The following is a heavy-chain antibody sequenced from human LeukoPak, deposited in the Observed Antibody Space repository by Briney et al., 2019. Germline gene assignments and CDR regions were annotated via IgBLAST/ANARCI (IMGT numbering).Heavy chain of an antibody. Sequence: GGSLRLSCAASGFTLSSYWMHWVRQAPGKGLVWVSRINRDGSSTSYADSVKGRFTISRDNAKNTLYLQMNSLRAEDTAVYYCARDGYYYGSGSYYTLGYWGQGTLVTVSS. V-gene: IGHV3-74*01. CDR3: ARDGYYYGSGSYYTLGY. D-gene: IGHD3-10*01. CDR1: GFTLSSYW. CDR2: INRDGSST. J-gene: IGHJ4*02.